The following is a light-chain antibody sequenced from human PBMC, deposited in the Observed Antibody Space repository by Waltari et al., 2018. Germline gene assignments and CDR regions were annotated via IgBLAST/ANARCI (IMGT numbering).Light chain of an antibody. CDR1: SSDVGSYDL. J-gene: IGLJ3*02. V-gene: IGLV2-23*01. Sequence: QSALTQPASVSGSPGQSITISCTGTSSDVGSYDLVSWYQHHPGNAPKLMIYEGSKRPSGVAKRVAGSKSGDTASLTSSGLQAEDETDYYCCSYAGSGTWVFGGGTKLTVL. CDR2: EGS. CDR3: CSYAGSGTWV.